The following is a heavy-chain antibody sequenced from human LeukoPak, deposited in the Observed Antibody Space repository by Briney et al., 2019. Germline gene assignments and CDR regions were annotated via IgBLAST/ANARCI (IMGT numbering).Heavy chain of an antibody. CDR2: IYYSGST. Sequence: SETLSLTCTVSGGSISSSSYYWGWIRQPPGKGLEWIGSIYYSGSTYYNPSLKSRVTISVDTSKNQFSLKLSSVTAADTAVYYCAREWAGRYYFDYWGQGTLVTVSS. CDR3: AREWAGRYYFDY. CDR1: GGSISSSSYY. V-gene: IGHV4-39*07. J-gene: IGHJ4*02. D-gene: IGHD3-16*01.